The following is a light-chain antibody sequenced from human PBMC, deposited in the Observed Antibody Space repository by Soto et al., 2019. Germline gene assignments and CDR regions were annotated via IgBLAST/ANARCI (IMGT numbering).Light chain of an antibody. Sequence: QSALTQPASVSGSPGQSITISCTGTSSDVGGYNYVAWYQQHPGKAPKLMIYEVSNRPSGVSNRFSGSKSGNTASLTISGLQAEDEADYYCSSYTSSSTPLYGFGTGTKVTVL. J-gene: IGLJ1*01. CDR2: EVS. V-gene: IGLV2-14*01. CDR1: SSDVGGYNY. CDR3: SSYTSSSTPLYG.